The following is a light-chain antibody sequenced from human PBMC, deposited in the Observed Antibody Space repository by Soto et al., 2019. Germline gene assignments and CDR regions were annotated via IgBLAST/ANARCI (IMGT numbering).Light chain of an antibody. CDR3: QQYNSYPLS. Sequence: DIQMTQSPSSLSASVGDRVTITCRASQGIGTWLAWYQQTKEKAPKSLISGASNLQSGVPSRFRGSGSGTDCTLPISRLQPEDFETYYCQQYNSYPLSFGGGTKVDIK. CDR1: QGIGTW. CDR2: GAS. J-gene: IGKJ4*01. V-gene: IGKV1D-16*01.